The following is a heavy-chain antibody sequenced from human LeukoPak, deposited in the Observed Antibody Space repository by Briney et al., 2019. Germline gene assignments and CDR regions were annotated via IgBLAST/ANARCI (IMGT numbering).Heavy chain of an antibody. J-gene: IGHJ5*02. Sequence: GESLKISCKGSGYSFTSYWISWVRQMPGKGLEWMGRIGPSDSYTNYSPSFQGHVTISADKSISTAYLQWSSLKASDTAMYYCAREGNGYCSGGSCGNWFDPWGQGTLVTVSS. D-gene: IGHD2-15*01. CDR1: GYSFTSYW. CDR2: IGPSDSYT. V-gene: IGHV5-10-1*01. CDR3: AREGNGYCSGGSCGNWFDP.